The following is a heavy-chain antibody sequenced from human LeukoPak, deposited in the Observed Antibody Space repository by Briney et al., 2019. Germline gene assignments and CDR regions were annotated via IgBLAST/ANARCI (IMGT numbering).Heavy chain of an antibody. J-gene: IGHJ6*03. D-gene: IGHD5-18*01. CDR3: ARIRTDTAMIYYMDV. CDR1: GFTFSSYG. V-gene: IGHV3-23*01. Sequence: GGSLRLSCAASGFTFSSYGMSWVRQAPGKGLEWVSAISGSGGSTYYADSVKGRFTISRDNSKNTLYLQMNSLRAEDTAVYYCARIRTDTAMIYYMDVWGKGTTVTVSS. CDR2: ISGSGGST.